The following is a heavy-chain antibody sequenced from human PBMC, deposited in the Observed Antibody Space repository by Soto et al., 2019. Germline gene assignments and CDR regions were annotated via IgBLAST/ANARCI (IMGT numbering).Heavy chain of an antibody. CDR1: VYSFTSYW. J-gene: IGHJ3*02. CDR2: IYPGDSDT. V-gene: IGHV5-51*01. Sequence: GESLKISCKGSVYSFTSYWIGWVRQMPGKGLEWMGIIYPGDSDTRYSPSFQGQVTISADKSISTAYLQWSSLKASDTAMYYCARSIAVASDAFDIWGQGTMVTVSS. CDR3: ARSIAVASDAFDI. D-gene: IGHD6-19*01.